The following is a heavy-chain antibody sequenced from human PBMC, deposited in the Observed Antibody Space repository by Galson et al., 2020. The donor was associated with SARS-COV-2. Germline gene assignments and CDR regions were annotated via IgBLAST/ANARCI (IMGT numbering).Heavy chain of an antibody. D-gene: IGHD4-17*01. V-gene: IGHV1-24*01. J-gene: IGHJ6*02. CDR2: FDPEDGET. Sequence: GESLKISCKVSGYTLTELSMHWVRQAPGKGLEWMGGFDPEDGETIYAQKFQGRVTMTEDTSTDTAYMELSSLRSEDTAVYYCATTTVTIYYYYGMDVWGQGTTVTVSS. CDR1: GYTLTELS. CDR3: ATTTVTIYYYYGMDV.